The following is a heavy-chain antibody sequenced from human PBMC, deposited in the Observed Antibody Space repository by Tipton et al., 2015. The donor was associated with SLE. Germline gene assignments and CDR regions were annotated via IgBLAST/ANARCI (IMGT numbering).Heavy chain of an antibody. CDR1: GGTFSGYY. CDR3: ATSLNYYDSSGPEG. V-gene: IGHV4-34*08. CDR2: INYSGNT. Sequence: TLSLTCAVYGGTFSGYYWSWIRQSPGKGLEWIGEINYSGNTKYNPSLKSQVTISVDTSKNQFYLNLNFMTAADTAMYYCATSLNYYDSSGPEGWGQGTMVYVSS. J-gene: IGHJ3*01. D-gene: IGHD3-22*01.